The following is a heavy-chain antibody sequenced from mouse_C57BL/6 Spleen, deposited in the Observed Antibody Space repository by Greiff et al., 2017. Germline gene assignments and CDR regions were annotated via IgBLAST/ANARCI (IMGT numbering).Heavy chain of an antibody. CDR3: ARFYYGNYGFDY. Sequence: DVKLQESGPGLVKPSQSLSLTCSVTGYSITSGYYWNWIRQFPGNKLEWMGYISYDGSNNYNPSLKNRISITRDTSKNQFFLKLNSVTTEDTATYYCARFYYGNYGFDYWGQGTTLTVSS. J-gene: IGHJ2*01. D-gene: IGHD2-1*01. CDR1: GYSITSGYY. V-gene: IGHV3-6*01. CDR2: ISYDGSN.